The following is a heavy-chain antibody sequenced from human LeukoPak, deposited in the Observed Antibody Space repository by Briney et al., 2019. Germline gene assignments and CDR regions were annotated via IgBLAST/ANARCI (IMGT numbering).Heavy chain of an antibody. CDR1: GGSISSGSYY. Sequence: KPSETLSLTCTVSGGSISSGSYYWTWIRQPAGKGLEWIGRIYTSGSTNYNPSLKSRVTISVDTSKNQSSLKLSSVTAADTAVYYCARKQVFQEEDWGQGTLVTVSS. J-gene: IGHJ4*02. CDR2: IYTSGST. V-gene: IGHV4-61*02. CDR3: ARKQVFQEED. D-gene: IGHD2-21*01.